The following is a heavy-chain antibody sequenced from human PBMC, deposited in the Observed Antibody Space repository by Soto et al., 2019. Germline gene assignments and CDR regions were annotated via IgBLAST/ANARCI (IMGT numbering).Heavy chain of an antibody. CDR2: ISGSDGST. CDR3: AKAPGSSGWYGENWFDP. J-gene: IGHJ5*02. D-gene: IGHD6-19*01. CDR1: GFTFSSYA. Sequence: PGGSLRLSCAASGFTFSSYAMSWVRQAPGKGLEWVSSISGSDGSTYYADSVKGRFTISRDNSKNTLYLQMNSLRAEDTAVYYCAKAPGSSGWYGENWFDPWGQGTLVTVSS. V-gene: IGHV3-23*01.